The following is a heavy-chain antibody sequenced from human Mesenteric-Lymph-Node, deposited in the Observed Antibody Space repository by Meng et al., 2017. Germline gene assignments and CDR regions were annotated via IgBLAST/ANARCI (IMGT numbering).Heavy chain of an antibody. CDR1: GFTWSNCA. Sequence: GGSLRLSCAASGFTWSNCAMSWVRQAPGQGLEWVSTITSDGSFTNYAGSVKGRFTISRDISKNSLYLQMHSLRAEDTAVYYCAKGPNYYYDSSGYYYFDYWGQGTLVTVSS. V-gene: IGHV3-23*01. D-gene: IGHD3-22*01. CDR3: AKGPNYYYDSSGYYYFDY. CDR2: ITSDGSFT. J-gene: IGHJ4*02.